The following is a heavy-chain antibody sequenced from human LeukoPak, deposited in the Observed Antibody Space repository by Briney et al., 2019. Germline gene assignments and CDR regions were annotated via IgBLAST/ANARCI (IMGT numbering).Heavy chain of an antibody. CDR3: AREGDGSRYYFDY. CDR1: GFSFSNYY. CDR2: INGRGGTI. V-gene: IGHV3-48*04. Sequence: GGSLRLSCKASGFSFSNYYMNWVRQAPGKGLEWLSHINGRGGTINYADSVKGRFTISRDNARNSLDLHMSSLGAEDTAVYYCAREGDGSRYYFDYWGQGILVTVSS. J-gene: IGHJ4*02. D-gene: IGHD2-21*01.